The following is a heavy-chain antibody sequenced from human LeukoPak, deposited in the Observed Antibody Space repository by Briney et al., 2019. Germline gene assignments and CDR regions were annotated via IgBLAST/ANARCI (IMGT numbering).Heavy chain of an antibody. J-gene: IGHJ4*02. V-gene: IGHV3-23*01. Sequence: GSLRLPCAASGFTFSSYGMSWVRQAPGKGLEWVSAISGSGGSTYYADSVKGRFTVSRDNSKNTLYLQVNSLRADDTAVYYCAKAVVRYRPYFDYWGQGTLVTVSS. CDR3: AKAVVRYRPYFDY. CDR1: GFTFSSYG. CDR2: ISGSGGST. D-gene: IGHD1-26*01.